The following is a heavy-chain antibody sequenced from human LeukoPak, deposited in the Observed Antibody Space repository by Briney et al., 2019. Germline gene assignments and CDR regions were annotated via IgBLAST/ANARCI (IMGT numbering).Heavy chain of an antibody. CDR2: ISAYNGNT. CDR1: GYTFTSYG. J-gene: IGHJ4*02. D-gene: IGHD2-2*01. V-gene: IGHV1-18*01. CDR3: ARDSPIVVVPAATLFDY. Sequence: ASVKVSCKASGYTFTSYGISWVRQAPGQGLEWMGWISAYNGNTNYAQKLQGRVTMTTDTSTSTAYMELRSLRSDDTAVYYCARDSPIVVVPAATLFDYWGQGTLVTVSS.